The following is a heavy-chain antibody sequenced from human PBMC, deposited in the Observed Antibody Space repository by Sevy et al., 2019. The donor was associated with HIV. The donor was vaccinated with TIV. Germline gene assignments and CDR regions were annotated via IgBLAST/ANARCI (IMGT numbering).Heavy chain of an antibody. D-gene: IGHD1-1*01. CDR2: IYYSGST. J-gene: IGHJ4*02. Sequence: SETLSLTCTVSDGSICSHYWSWIRQPPGMGLQWIGYIYYSGSTNYNPSLKSRVTMSLDTSKNQFSLKLSSVTAADTAVYYCARLLRYNPCFDYWGQGALVTVSS. CDR3: ARLLRYNPCFDY. V-gene: IGHV4-59*11. CDR1: DGSICSHY.